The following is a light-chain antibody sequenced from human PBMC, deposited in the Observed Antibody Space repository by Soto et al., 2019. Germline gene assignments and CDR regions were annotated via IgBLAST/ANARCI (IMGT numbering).Light chain of an antibody. J-gene: IGKJ2*01. Sequence: DIQMTQSPSTLSASVGDRVTITCRSSQSISSYLACYQQKPGKAPKLLIYKSSSIENGVPSRFSGSGSGTEFALTISSLQPDDFATYYCQKYDSYSTFRQGPKLEIK. CDR1: QSISSY. V-gene: IGKV1-5*03. CDR2: KSS. CDR3: QKYDSYST.